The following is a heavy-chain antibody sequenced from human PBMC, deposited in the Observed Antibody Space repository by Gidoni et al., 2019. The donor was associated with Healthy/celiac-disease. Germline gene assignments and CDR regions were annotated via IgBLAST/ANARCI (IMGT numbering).Heavy chain of an antibody. D-gene: IGHD3-10*01. CDR3: AKDRRMVYAMKGSGSYYNWYFDY. CDR1: GLTFSSYD. V-gene: IGHV3-23*01. CDR2: ISGSGGSR. J-gene: IGHJ4*02. Sequence: EVQLLESGGGLVQPGGSLSLSCAASGLTFSSYDMRWVSQAPGKGLEWVSAISGSGGSRFYAASVKGRFTISRDNSKNTLYLQMNSLRAEDTAVYYCAKDRRMVYAMKGSGSYYNWYFDYWGQGTLVTVSS.